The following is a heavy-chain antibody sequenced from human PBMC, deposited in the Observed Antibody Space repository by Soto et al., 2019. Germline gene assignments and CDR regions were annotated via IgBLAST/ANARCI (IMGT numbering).Heavy chain of an antibody. V-gene: IGHV1-69*02. J-gene: IGHJ6*02. CDR2: IIPILGIA. CDR3: ARALRLGELSPLDV. Sequence: QVQLVQSGAEVKKPGSSVKVFCKASGGTFSSYTISWVRQAPGQGLEWMGRIIPILGIANYAQKFQGRVTITADKSTSTAYMELSSLRSEDTAVYYCARALRLGELSPLDVWGQGTTVTVSS. D-gene: IGHD3-16*02. CDR1: GGTFSSYT.